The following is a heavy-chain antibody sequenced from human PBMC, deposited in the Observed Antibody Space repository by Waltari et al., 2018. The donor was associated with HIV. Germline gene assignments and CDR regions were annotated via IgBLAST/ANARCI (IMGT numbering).Heavy chain of an antibody. CDR1: VGSITRYY. Sequence: QVELQESGPGLVKPSETLSLTCTVSVGSITRYYWSWIRQSPGLGLEWIGHIYYSGRTTYNPSLKGRVIMSLDTSKTHICLNLRSLSAADTAVYYCARDLVVAAAEGFDPWGQGILVTVSS. CDR3: ARDLVVAAAEGFDP. CDR2: IYYSGRT. D-gene: IGHD2-15*01. V-gene: IGHV4-59*01. J-gene: IGHJ5*02.